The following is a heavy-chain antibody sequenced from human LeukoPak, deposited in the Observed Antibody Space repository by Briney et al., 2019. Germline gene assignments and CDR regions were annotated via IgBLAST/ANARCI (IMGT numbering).Heavy chain of an antibody. D-gene: IGHD4-17*01. J-gene: IGHJ4*01. CDR3: ARSVGSYYGDL. V-gene: IGHV3-21*01. CDR2: ITSSSSST. CDR1: GFTFSTYT. Sequence: PGGSLRLSCAASGFTFSTYTMSWVRQAPGKGLDWVSSITSSSSSTYYADSVKGRFTISRDNAKNSLYLQMNSLRVEDTAVYYCARSVGSYYGDLWGQGTLVTVSS.